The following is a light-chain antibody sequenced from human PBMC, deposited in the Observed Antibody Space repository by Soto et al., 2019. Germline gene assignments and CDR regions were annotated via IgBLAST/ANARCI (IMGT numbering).Light chain of an antibody. Sequence: QSALTQPASVSGSPGQSITISCTGSSSDIGAYNFVSWYQQHPDKAPKLMIFEVSNRPSGVSNRFSGFKSGYTASLTISGLQAEDEADYYCSSYTTSSTLIFGGGTKLTVL. CDR1: SSDIGAYNF. V-gene: IGLV2-14*03. CDR2: EVS. J-gene: IGLJ2*01. CDR3: SSYTTSSTLI.